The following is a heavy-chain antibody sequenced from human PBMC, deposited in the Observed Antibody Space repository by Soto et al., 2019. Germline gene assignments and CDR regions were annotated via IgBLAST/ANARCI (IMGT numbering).Heavy chain of an antibody. CDR3: AKDWGGAPDWYFDL. D-gene: IGHD7-27*01. Sequence: ESGGDLVHPGGSLRLSCVASGFSFSTSAMHWLRQAPGKGLEWVSSISIGASTDYADSVRGRFTISRDVSQSTLYLQMHSLRADDTATYFCAKDWGGAPDWYFDLWGRGTLVSVSS. CDR1: GFSFSTSA. CDR2: ISIGAST. J-gene: IGHJ2*01. V-gene: IGHV3-23*01.